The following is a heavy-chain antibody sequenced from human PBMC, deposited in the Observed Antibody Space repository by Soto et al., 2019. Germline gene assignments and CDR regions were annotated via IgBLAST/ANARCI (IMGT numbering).Heavy chain of an antibody. V-gene: IGHV4-4*02. J-gene: IGHJ4*02. Sequence: QVQLQESGPGLVKPSGTLSLTCAVSGGSISSSNWWSWVRQPPGKGLEWIGEIYHSGSTNYNPSLKSRVTLSEDKSKNQFPLKLSTMPAADTAVYYCAGFGTVTTAFDYWGQGTQVTVSS. CDR3: AGFGTVTTAFDY. D-gene: IGHD3-10*01. CDR2: IYHSGST. CDR1: GGSISSSNW.